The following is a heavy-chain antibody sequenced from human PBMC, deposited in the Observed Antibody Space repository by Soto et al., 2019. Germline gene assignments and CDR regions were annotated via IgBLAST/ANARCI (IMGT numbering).Heavy chain of an antibody. J-gene: IGHJ4*02. CDR1: GFTFSTYW. V-gene: IGHV3-7*01. CDR2: INQDGSKK. CDR3: SGSLNY. Sequence: GGSLRLSCAASGFTFSTYWMDWVRQAPGKGLEWVANINQDGSKKNYVDSVKGRFTISRDNAKNSLYLQMSSLTAEDSALYYCSGSLNYWGQGTMVTVYS.